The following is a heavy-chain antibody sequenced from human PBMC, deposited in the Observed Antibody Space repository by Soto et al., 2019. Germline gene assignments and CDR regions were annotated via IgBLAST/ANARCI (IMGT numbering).Heavy chain of an antibody. CDR3: AKQTGPHYWYFDL. CDR2: ISYDGRNK. J-gene: IGHJ2*01. V-gene: IGHV3-30*18. D-gene: IGHD3-9*01. Sequence: QVQLVESGGGVVQPGRSLRLSCAASGFTFSSYGMHWVRQAPGKGLEWVAVISYDGRNKYYADSVKGRFTISRDNSKNTLYLEMNSLSPEDTAVYYCAKQTGPHYWYFDLWGRGTLVTVSS. CDR1: GFTFSSYG.